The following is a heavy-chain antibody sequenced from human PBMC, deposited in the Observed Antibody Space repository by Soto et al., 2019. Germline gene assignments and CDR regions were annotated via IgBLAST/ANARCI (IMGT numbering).Heavy chain of an antibody. CDR2: ISGSGGST. Sequence: EVQLLESGGGLVQPGGSLRLSCAASGFTFSSYAMSWVRQAPGKGLEWVSAISGSGGSTYYADSGKGRFTISRDNSKNTLYLQMNSLRAEDTAVYYCAKRPTDILTGYSDYWGQGTLVTVSS. J-gene: IGHJ4*02. V-gene: IGHV3-23*01. D-gene: IGHD3-9*01. CDR1: GFTFSSYA. CDR3: AKRPTDILTGYSDY.